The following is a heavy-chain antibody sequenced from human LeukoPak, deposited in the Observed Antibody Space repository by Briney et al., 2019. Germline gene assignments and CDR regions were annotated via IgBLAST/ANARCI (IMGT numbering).Heavy chain of an antibody. CDR2: IYHSGST. V-gene: IGHV4-38-2*02. J-gene: IGHJ5*02. Sequence: SETLSLTCTVSGYSISSGYYWGWIRQPPGKGLAWIGSIYHSGSTYYNPSLKSRVTISVDTSKNQFSLKLSSVTAADTAVYYCARVADYYYDSSGLDPWGQGTLVTVSS. CDR3: ARVADYYYDSSGLDP. CDR1: GYSISSGYY. D-gene: IGHD3-22*01.